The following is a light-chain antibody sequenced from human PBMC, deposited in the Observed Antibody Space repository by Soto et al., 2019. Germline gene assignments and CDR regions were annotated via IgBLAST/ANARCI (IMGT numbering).Light chain of an antibody. CDR2: GAS. Sequence: EIVLTQSPGTLSLSPGERATLSCRASQSVSSSYLAWYQQKDGQAPRLLIYGASSRATGIPDRFSGSGSGTDLTLIISRLEPEDCEVYYCQQYGSSPRTFGQGTRLEIK. CDR1: QSVSSSY. J-gene: IGKJ5*01. V-gene: IGKV3-20*01. CDR3: QQYGSSPRT.